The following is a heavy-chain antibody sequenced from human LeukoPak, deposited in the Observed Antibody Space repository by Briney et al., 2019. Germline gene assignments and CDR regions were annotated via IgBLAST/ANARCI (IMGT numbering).Heavy chain of an antibody. CDR1: GYTFTSYG. J-gene: IGHJ4*02. V-gene: IGHV1-18*01. Sequence: ASVKVSCTASGYTFTSYGISWVRQAPGQGREWMGWISAYNGNTNYAQKLQGRVTMTTDTSTSTAYMELRSLRSDDTAVYYCAYESGYDNPGYWGQGTLVTVSS. CDR3: AYESGYDNPGY. CDR2: ISAYNGNT. D-gene: IGHD5-12*01.